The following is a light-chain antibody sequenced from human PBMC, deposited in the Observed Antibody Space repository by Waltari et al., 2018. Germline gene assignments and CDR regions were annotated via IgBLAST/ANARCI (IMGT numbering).Light chain of an antibody. CDR2: KAS. CDR1: QDIRSW. J-gene: IGKJ2*01. CDR3: QQSYITTYT. V-gene: IGKV1-5*03. Sequence: DIQMTQSPSTLSASVVDRITITCRASQDIRSWLAWYQQKPGKAPELLIYKASTLHGGVPSRFSGSGSGTEFTFTISSLQPDDFATYYCQQSYITTYTFGQGTKLEIK.